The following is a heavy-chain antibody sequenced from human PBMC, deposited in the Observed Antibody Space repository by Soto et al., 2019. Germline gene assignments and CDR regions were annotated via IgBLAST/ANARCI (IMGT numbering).Heavy chain of an antibody. J-gene: IGHJ4*02. Sequence: GGPRRLSCGASGLTFSSYTMHWVSQAPGKGLEWVAVISYDGSNKYYADSVKGRFTVSRDNSKNTLYLQMNSLRAEDTAVYYCARDRDGNPFDHCGQGTLVTVSS. V-gene: IGHV3-30-3*01. CDR2: ISYDGSNK. CDR1: GLTFSSYT. CDR3: ARDRDGNPFDH.